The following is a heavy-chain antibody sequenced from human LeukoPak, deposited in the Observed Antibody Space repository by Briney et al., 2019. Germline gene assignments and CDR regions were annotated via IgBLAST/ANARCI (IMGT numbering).Heavy chain of an antibody. D-gene: IGHD6-6*01. Sequence: PSETLSLTCTVSGGSMSSSSYYWGWIRQPPGKGLEWIGSIYYSGSTYYNPSLKSRVTISVDTSKNQFSLKLSSVTAADTAVYYCATSYSSSPLIDCGGQGTLVTVSS. CDR1: GGSMSSSSYY. J-gene: IGHJ4*02. CDR2: IYYSGST. V-gene: IGHV4-39*01. CDR3: ATSYSSSPLIDC.